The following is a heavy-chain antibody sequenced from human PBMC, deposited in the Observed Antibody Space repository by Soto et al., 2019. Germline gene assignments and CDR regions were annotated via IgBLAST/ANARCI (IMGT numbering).Heavy chain of an antibody. CDR2: IVVGSGNT. Sequence: ASVKVSCKASGFTFTSSAVQWVRQARGQRLEWIGWIVVGSGNTNYAQKFQERVTITRDMPTSTAYMELSSLRSEDTAVYYCAADPSSGTSEDIYYYYYGMDVWGQGTTVTVSS. V-gene: IGHV1-58*01. CDR3: AADPSSGTSEDIYYYYYGMDV. D-gene: IGHD1-7*01. J-gene: IGHJ6*02. CDR1: GFTFTSSA.